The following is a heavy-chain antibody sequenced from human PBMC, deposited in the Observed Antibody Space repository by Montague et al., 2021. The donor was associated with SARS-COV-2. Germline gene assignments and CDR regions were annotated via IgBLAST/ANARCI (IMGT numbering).Heavy chain of an antibody. J-gene: IGHJ4*02. V-gene: IGHV3-23*01. CDR3: AKDRAGIFDI. CDR2: VGTGGHRT. CDR1: GLTFRNYG. Sequence: SLRLSCAVSGLTFRNYGMSWVRQAPGKGLEWVSGVGTGGHRTYYAGSVKGRFTISRDDSNDRLYLQMNNLKDEDTATYYSAKDRAGIFDIWGQGTLVTVSS.